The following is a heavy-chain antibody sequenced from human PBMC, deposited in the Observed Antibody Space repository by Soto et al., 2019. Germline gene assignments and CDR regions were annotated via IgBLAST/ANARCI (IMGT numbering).Heavy chain of an antibody. Sequence: EVQLVESGGGLVQPGGSLRLSCAASGFTFSSYDMNWVRQAPGKGLEWVSYISSSGSTIFYADSVKGRFTMSRDNAKNSLYLEMNSLRAEDTAVYYCVRDAYNSGWQHAEYWGQGTLVTVSS. CDR2: ISSSGSTI. V-gene: IGHV3-48*03. D-gene: IGHD6-19*01. J-gene: IGHJ4*02. CDR3: VRDAYNSGWQHAEY. CDR1: GFTFSSYD.